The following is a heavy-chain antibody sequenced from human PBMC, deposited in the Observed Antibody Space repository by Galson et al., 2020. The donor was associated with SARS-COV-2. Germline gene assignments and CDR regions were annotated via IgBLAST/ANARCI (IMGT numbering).Heavy chain of an antibody. V-gene: IGHV3-23*01. J-gene: IGHJ4*02. CDR2: ITSDGTT. D-gene: IGHD6-13*01. Sequence: GESLKISCAASGFTFRTYAITWVRPAPEKGLEWVSTITSDGTTYYADSVKGRFTISRDNSKSTLCLQMNSLRAEDTAVYYCAKRDVYSSSWAVTFDHWGQGTLVTVSS. CDR3: AKRDVYSSSWAVTFDH. CDR1: GFTFRTYA.